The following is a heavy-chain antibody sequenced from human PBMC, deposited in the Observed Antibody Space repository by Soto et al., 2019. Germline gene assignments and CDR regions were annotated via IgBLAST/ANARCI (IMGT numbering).Heavy chain of an antibody. V-gene: IGHV4-39*01. Sequence: QLQLQESGPGLVKPSETLSLTCTVSGGSISSSSYYWGWIRQPPGKGREWIGSIYYSGSTYYNPSLKSRVTISVDTSKNQFSLKLSSVTAADTAVYYCAREDIVVVVAAFDYWGQGTLVTVSS. J-gene: IGHJ4*02. CDR1: GGSISSSSYY. CDR3: AREDIVVVVAAFDY. CDR2: IYYSGST. D-gene: IGHD2-15*01.